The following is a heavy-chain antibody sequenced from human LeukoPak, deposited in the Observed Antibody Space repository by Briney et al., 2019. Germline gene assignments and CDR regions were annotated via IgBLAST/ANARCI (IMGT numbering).Heavy chain of an antibody. CDR2: INPSGGST. CDR1: GYIFTSYY. J-gene: IGHJ5*02. CDR3: ARDRKKNWFDP. V-gene: IGHV1-46*01. Sequence: ASVKVSCKASGYIFTSYYMHWVRQAPGQGLEWMGIINPSGGSTSCAHKFQGRVTMTRDTSTSTVYMELSSLRSEDTAVYYCARDRKKNWFDPWGQGTLVTVSS.